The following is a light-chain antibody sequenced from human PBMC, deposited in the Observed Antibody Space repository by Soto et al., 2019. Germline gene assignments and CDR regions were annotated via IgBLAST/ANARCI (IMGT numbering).Light chain of an antibody. Sequence: DIQMTQSPSAMSASVGDRVTISCRASQDISNYLGWFQQKPGKVPKRLIYAASSLQSGVSSRFSGSGSGTEFTLTISSVQPEDVATCYCLQYISDPRYTFGQGTKLEIK. J-gene: IGKJ2*01. CDR3: LQYISDPRYT. V-gene: IGKV1-17*03. CDR1: QDISNY. CDR2: AAS.